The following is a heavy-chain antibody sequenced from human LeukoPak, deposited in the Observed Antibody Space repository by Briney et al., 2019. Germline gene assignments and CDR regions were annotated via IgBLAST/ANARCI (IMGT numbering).Heavy chain of an antibody. CDR1: GGTFSSYA. D-gene: IGHD4-17*01. V-gene: IGHV1-69*06. CDR3: ARGTPFQYGDIHYYYYYYMDV. J-gene: IGHJ6*03. CDR2: IIPIFGTA. Sequence: SVKVSCKASGGTFSSYAISWVRQAPGQGFEWMGGIIPIFGTANYAQKFQGRVTITADKSTSTAYMELSSLRSEDTAVYYCARGTPFQYGDIHYYYYYYMDVWGKGTTVTVSS.